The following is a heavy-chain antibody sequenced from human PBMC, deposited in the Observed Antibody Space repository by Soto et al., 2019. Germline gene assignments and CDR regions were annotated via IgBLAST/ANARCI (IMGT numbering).Heavy chain of an antibody. J-gene: IGHJ6*02. CDR1: GYTFTSYG. D-gene: IGHD2-8*01. CDR2: ISAYNGNT. CDR3: ARDTNGVCPHITVYRCYYYYGMDV. V-gene: IGHV1-18*01. Sequence: QVQLVQSGAEVKKPGASVKVSCKASGYTFTSYGISWVRQAPGQGLEWMGWISAYNGNTNYAQKLQGRVTMTTDTTTRTAYMELRSLRSDNTAVYYCARDTNGVCPHITVYRCYYYYGMDVWGQGTTVTVSS.